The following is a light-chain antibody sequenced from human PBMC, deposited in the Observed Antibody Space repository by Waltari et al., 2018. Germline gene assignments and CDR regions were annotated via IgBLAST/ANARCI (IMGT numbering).Light chain of an antibody. V-gene: IGKV3-11*01. J-gene: IGKJ3*01. CDR3: QQRSNWLVT. CDR1: QNIHGF. CDR2: DAA. Sequence: EIVLTQSPATLSLSPGERATLSCRASQNIHGFLTWYQQKPGQAPRLLIYDAANRASGIPARFSGSGSATDFTLTISSQEPEDFAVYYCQQRSNWLVTFGPGTKVDVK.